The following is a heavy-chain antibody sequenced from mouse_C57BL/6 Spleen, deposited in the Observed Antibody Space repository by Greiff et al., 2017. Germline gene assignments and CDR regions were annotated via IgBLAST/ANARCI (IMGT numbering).Heavy chain of an antibody. CDR1: GFTFSSYG. Sequence: DVKLVEPGGDLVKPGGSLKLSCTASGFTFSSYGMSWVRQTPDKRLEWVATISSGGSYTYYHDSVKGRFTISRDNAKNTLYLQMSSLKSEDTAMYYCASMVTTEGSWFADWGQGTLVTVSA. CDR2: ISSGGSYT. D-gene: IGHD2-2*01. CDR3: ASMVTTEGSWFAD. J-gene: IGHJ3*01. V-gene: IGHV5-6*02.